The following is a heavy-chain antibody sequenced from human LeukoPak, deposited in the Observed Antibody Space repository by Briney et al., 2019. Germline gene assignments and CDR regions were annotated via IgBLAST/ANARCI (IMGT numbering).Heavy chain of an antibody. V-gene: IGHV3-43*01. CDR2: ISWDGGST. CDR3: AKARGYYYGPDY. D-gene: IGHD3-22*01. J-gene: IGHJ4*02. Sequence: GGSLRLXCAASGFTFDNYTMHWVRHAPGKGLEWVSLISWDGGSTYYADSVKGRFTISRDNSKNSLYLQMNSLRTEDTALYYCAKARGYYYGPDYWGQGTLVTVSS. CDR1: GFTFDNYT.